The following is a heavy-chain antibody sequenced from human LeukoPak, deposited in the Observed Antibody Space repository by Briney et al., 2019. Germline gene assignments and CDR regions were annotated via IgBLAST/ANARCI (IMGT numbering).Heavy chain of an antibody. V-gene: IGHV1-2*02. D-gene: IGHD4-17*01. CDR3: ASEHPDGAYVGWFDP. Sequence: ASVKVSCKASGYTFIGYYMHWVRQAPGQGLEWMGWINPNSGGTNYAQKLQGRVTMTRDTSISTAYMELSRLRSDDTAVYYCASEHPDGAYVGWFDPWGQGTLVTVSS. CDR2: INPNSGGT. CDR1: GYTFIGYY. J-gene: IGHJ5*02.